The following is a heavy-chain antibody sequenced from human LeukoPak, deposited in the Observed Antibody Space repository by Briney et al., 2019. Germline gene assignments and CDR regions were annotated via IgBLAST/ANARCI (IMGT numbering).Heavy chain of an antibody. D-gene: IGHD1-26*01. Sequence: GGSLRLSCAASGFTFSTYGIHWVRQAPGKGLEWVAVISNDGSNKYYADSVKGRFTTSRDNSKNTLFLQMNGLRAEDTAIYYCAKYGPQDSGSSHFDYWGQEPWSPSPQ. CDR3: AKYGPQDSGSSHFDY. V-gene: IGHV3-30*18. CDR1: GFTFSTYG. J-gene: IGHJ4*01. CDR2: ISNDGSNK.